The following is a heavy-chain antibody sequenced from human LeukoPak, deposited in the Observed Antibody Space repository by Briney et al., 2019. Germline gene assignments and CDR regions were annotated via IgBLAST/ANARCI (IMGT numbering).Heavy chain of an antibody. J-gene: IGHJ5*02. D-gene: IGHD4-17*01. CDR1: GFTFSSYS. CDR2: ISSSSSKM. CDR3: AREDGEGFDP. V-gene: IGHV3-21*01. Sequence: GGSLRLSCAASGFTFSSYSMNWVRQAPGKGLEWVSSISSSSSKMYHADSVKGRFTISRDNAKNSLYLQMNSLRAEDTAVYYCAREDGEGFDPWGQGTLVTVSS.